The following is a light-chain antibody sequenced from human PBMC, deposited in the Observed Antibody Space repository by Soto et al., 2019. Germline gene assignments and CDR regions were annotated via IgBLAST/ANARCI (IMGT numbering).Light chain of an antibody. CDR1: QSIGRW. Sequence: DIQMTQSPSTLSAFVGDRVTITCRASQSIGRWLAWYQQKPGKAPKLLIYDASSLESGVPSRFSGSGSGTEFTLTISSLQSEDFAVYYCQQYSNWPPITFGQGTRLEIK. V-gene: IGKV1-5*01. J-gene: IGKJ5*01. CDR3: QQYSNWPPIT. CDR2: DAS.